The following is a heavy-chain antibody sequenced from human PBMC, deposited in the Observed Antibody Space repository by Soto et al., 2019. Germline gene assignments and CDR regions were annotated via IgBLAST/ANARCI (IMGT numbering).Heavy chain of an antibody. V-gene: IGHV3-30-3*01. CDR3: ARDSSLFSLDY. CDR2: ISYDGSNK. D-gene: IGHD3-9*01. CDR1: GFTFSSYA. Sequence: QVQLVESGGGVVQPGRSLRLSCAASGFTFSSYAMHWVRQAPGKGLEWVAVISYDGSNKYYADSVKGRFTISRDNSKNTLYLQMNSLRAEDTAVYYCARDSSLFSLDYWGQGTPVTVSS. J-gene: IGHJ4*02.